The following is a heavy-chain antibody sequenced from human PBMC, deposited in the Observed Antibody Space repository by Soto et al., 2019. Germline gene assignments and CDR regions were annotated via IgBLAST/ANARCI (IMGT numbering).Heavy chain of an antibody. V-gene: IGHV1-46*01. D-gene: IGHD3-16*02. Sequence: ASVKVSCKASGDTSTNYQVHWVRQAPGQGLEWMGIINPSGSSTTTYAQKFQGRLTMARDTSTTTVSMELSSLRSEDTAVYYCARDRYSSPGTFDIWGQGTLVTVSS. J-gene: IGHJ3*02. CDR3: ARDRYSSPGTFDI. CDR2: INPSGSSTT. CDR1: GDTSTNYQ.